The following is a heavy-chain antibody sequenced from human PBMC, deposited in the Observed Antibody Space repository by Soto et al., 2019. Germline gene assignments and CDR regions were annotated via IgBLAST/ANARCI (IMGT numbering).Heavy chain of an antibody. CDR3: AKALDGIDDYFYAMGA. Sequence: GGSLRLSCAGSGFIFGHYAMTWVRQAPGKGLEGISAISGRGDSTYYADAVKGRFTISRDNSKNTLYLQMNSLRFDDTAVYYCAKALDGIDDYFYAMGAWGQGTTVTVS. D-gene: IGHD1-1*01. CDR1: GFIFGHYA. J-gene: IGHJ6*02. V-gene: IGHV3-23*01. CDR2: ISGRGDST.